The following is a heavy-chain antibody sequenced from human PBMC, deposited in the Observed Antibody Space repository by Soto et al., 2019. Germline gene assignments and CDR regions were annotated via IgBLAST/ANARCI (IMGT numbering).Heavy chain of an antibody. CDR2: ISAHNGNT. D-gene: IGHD1-1*01. V-gene: IGHV1-18*01. J-gene: IGHJ4*02. CDR1: GYAFTTYG. CDR3: ARGRYGDY. Sequence: QVHLVQSGAEVKKPGASVKVSCQGSGYAFTTYGITWVRQAPGQGLEWMGWISAHNGNTNYAQKPQGRVTVTRDPSTSTAYMELRGLRYDDTAVYYCARGRYGDYWGQGALVTVSS.